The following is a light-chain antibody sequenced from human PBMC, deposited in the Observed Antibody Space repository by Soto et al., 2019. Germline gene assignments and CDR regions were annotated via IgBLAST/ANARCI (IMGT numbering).Light chain of an antibody. CDR1: SGHRSYA. J-gene: IGLJ3*02. V-gene: IGLV4-69*01. CDR3: QTWVTGIHV. CDR2: LNSDGSH. Sequence: QLVLTQSPSASASLGASVKLTCTLSSGHRSYAIAWHQQQPEKGPRYLMKLNSDGSHSKGDGIPDRFSGSSSGAERYLTISSLQSEDEADYYCQTWVTGIHVFGGGTKLTVL.